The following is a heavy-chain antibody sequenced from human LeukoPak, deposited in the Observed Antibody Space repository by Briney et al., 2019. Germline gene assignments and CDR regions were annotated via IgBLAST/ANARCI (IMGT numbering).Heavy chain of an antibody. CDR1: GYSISSGYY. CDR3: ASVHSSSWYSDWFDP. V-gene: IGHV4-38-2*02. J-gene: IGHJ5*02. Sequence: SETLSLTCTVSGYSISSGYYWGWIRQPPGKGLEWIGSIYHSGSTYYNPSLKSRVTISVDTSKNQFSLKLSSVTAADTAVYYCASVHSSSWYSDWFDPWGQGTLVTVSS. D-gene: IGHD6-13*01. CDR2: IYHSGST.